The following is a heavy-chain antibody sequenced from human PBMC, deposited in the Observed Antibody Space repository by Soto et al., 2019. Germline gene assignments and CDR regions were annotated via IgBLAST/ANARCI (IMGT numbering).Heavy chain of an antibody. CDR3: ARDRGVGAATNWFDP. Sequence: PSETLSLTCSVSCVSISNSYWSWIRQPAGKGLEWLGRIYVSGNTNYNPSLKGRVTLSIDTSKNQLSLKLRSVTAADTAVYYCARDRGVGAATNWFDPWGQGSLVTVSS. CDR2: IYVSGNT. CDR1: CVSISNSY. V-gene: IGHV4-4*07. D-gene: IGHD1-26*01. J-gene: IGHJ5*02.